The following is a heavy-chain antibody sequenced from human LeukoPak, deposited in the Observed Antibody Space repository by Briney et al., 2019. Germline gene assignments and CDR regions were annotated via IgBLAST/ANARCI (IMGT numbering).Heavy chain of an antibody. CDR2: ISYDGSNK. V-gene: IGHV3-30-3*01. Sequence: GRSLRLSCAASGFTFINYGIHWVRQAPGKGLEWVAVISYDGSNKYYADSVKGRFTISRDNSRNKLFLQMSSLRAEDTAVYYCARAGYDAAFDYWGQGTLVTVSS. D-gene: IGHD3-3*01. J-gene: IGHJ4*02. CDR1: GFTFINYG. CDR3: ARAGYDAAFDY.